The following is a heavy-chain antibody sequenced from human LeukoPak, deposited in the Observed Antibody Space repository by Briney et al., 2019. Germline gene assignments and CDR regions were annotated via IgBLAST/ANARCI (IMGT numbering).Heavy chain of an antibody. Sequence: SETLPLTCTVSGGSISSGSYYWSWIRQPAGKGLEWIGRIYTSGSTNYNPSLKSRVTISVDTSENQFSLKLSSVTAADTAVYYCARDPRGDYYTAKWFDPWGQGTLVTVTS. CDR2: IYTSGST. CDR1: GGSISSGSYY. J-gene: IGHJ5*02. V-gene: IGHV4-61*02. CDR3: ARDPRGDYYTAKWFDP. D-gene: IGHD4-17*01.